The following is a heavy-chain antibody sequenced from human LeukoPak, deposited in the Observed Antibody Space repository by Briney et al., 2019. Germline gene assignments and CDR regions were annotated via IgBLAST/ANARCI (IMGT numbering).Heavy chain of an antibody. Sequence: SETLTLNCTVSGGSISRYSWNWIRQPAGKGLEWIGRIYNRGNTNYDPSLDSRVTIFLATSKNQCPLTLTSVTAADTAMYYCARDPLGATGHWRYGLWGRGTLVTVSS. CDR3: ARDPLGATGHWRYGL. D-gene: IGHD1-26*01. J-gene: IGHJ2*01. CDR2: IYNRGNT. V-gene: IGHV4-4*07. CDR1: GGSISRYS.